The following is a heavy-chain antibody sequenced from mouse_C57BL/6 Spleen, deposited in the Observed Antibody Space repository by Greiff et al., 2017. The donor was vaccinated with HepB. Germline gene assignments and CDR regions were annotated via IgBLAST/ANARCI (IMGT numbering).Heavy chain of an antibody. J-gene: IGHJ3*01. CDR1: GYTFTSYG. Sequence: QVQLKESGAELARPGASVKLSCKASGYTFTSYGISWVKQRTGQGLEWIGEIYPRSGNTYYNEKFKGKATLTADKSSSTAYMELRSLTSEDSAVYFCARSGHSNGYYFFAYWGQGTLVTVSA. V-gene: IGHV1-81*01. CDR3: ARSGHSNGYYFFAY. D-gene: IGHD2-3*01. CDR2: IYPRSGNT.